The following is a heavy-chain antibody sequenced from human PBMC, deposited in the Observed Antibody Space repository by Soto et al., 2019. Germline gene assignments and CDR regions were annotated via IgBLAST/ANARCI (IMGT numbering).Heavy chain of an antibody. CDR3: AKTAVAGDYYYYGIDV. Sequence: GGSLRLSCAASGFTFSSYAMSWVRQAPGKGLEWVSAISGSGVSTYYADSVKGRFTISRDNSKNTLYLQMNSLRAEDTAVYYCAKTAVAGDYYYYGIDVWGQGSTVTV. V-gene: IGHV3-23*01. J-gene: IGHJ6*02. CDR1: GFTFSSYA. CDR2: ISGSGVST. D-gene: IGHD6-19*01.